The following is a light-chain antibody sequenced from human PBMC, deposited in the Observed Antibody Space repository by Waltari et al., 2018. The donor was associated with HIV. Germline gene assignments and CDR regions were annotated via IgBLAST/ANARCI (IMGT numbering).Light chain of an antibody. J-gene: IGLJ1*01. CDR3: TSYTSSSGYV. Sequence: QSALTQPAPVSWSPGQSITIPCTGTSHDLCGYKSVPWYQQHPGKAPKFMIYDVSNRPSGVSNRFPGSKSGNTASLTISGLQAEDEADYYCTSYTSSSGYVFGTGTKVTVL. CDR2: DVS. V-gene: IGLV2-14*01. CDR1: SHDLCGYKS.